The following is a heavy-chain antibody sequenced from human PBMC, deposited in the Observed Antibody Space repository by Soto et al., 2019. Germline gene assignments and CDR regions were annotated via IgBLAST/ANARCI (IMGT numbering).Heavy chain of an antibody. V-gene: IGHV2-5*02. Sequence: QITLKESGPTLVKPTQTLTLTCTVSGFSLNTYGVGVGWIRQPPGKALEWLALIYWDNDKRYIPSLKSRLTITKDTSKNQVVLTMTNMDPVDAGTYYCARALGSWGAYYYDYWGQGTLLTVSS. D-gene: IGHD3-16*01. J-gene: IGHJ4*02. CDR3: ARALGSWGAYYYDY. CDR1: GFSLNTYGVG. CDR2: IYWDNDK.